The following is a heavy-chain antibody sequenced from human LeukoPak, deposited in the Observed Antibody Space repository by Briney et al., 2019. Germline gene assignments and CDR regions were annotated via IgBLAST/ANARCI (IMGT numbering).Heavy chain of an antibody. CDR2: IWYDGSNK. CDR1: GFTFSSYG. J-gene: IGHJ3*02. Sequence: GGSLRLSCAASGFTFSSYGMHWVRQAPGKGLEWVAVIWYDGSNKYYADSVKGRFTISRDNSKNTLYLQMSSLRAEDTAVYYCARDRSLGDILTGYYREDAFDIWGQGTMVTVSS. V-gene: IGHV3-33*01. D-gene: IGHD3-9*01. CDR3: ARDRSLGDILTGYYREDAFDI.